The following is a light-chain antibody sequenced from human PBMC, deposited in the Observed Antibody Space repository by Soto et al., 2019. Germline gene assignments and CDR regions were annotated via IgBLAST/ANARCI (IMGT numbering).Light chain of an antibody. CDR3: QQYYDWPIT. CDR1: QSVSSN. CDR2: GAS. J-gene: IGKJ5*01. V-gene: IGKV3-15*01. Sequence: IEMTLSPATLSLSACARATPSFRASQSVSSNLAWYQQKPGQAPRLLIYGASTRATGIPARFSGSGSGTEFTLTISSLQSEDFAVYYCQQYYDWPITFGEGTRLEIK.